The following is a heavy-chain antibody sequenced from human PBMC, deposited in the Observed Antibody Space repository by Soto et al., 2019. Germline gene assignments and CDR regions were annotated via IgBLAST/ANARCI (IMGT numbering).Heavy chain of an antibody. Sequence: EVQLVESGGGLVKPGGSLRLSCAASGFPFSSYSMNWVRQAPGKGLEWVSSISSSSSYIYYADSVKGRFTISRDNAKNSLYLQMNSLRAEDTAVYYCARVVSPDYYADYWGQGTLVTVSS. CDR1: GFPFSSYS. J-gene: IGHJ4*02. D-gene: IGHD3-10*01. CDR3: ARVVSPDYYADY. CDR2: ISSSSSYI. V-gene: IGHV3-21*01.